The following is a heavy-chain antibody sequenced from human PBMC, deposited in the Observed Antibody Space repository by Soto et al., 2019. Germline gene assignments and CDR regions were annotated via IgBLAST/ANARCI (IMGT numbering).Heavy chain of an antibody. D-gene: IGHD3-22*01. CDR3: ARSYKLYYFDSSGYLDY. J-gene: IGHJ4*02. CDR1: GYTWNNYA. Sequence: ASVKVSCKASGYTWNNYAMHWVRQAPGQRLEWMGWINTGDVNAKYSQNFQGRVTITKDTSASTVYMELSSLRSEDTAVYYCARSYKLYYFDSSGYLDYWGQGTLVTVS. V-gene: IGHV1-3*04. CDR2: INTGDVNA.